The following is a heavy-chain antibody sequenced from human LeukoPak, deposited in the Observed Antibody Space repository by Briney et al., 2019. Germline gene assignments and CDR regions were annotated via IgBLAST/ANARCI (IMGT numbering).Heavy chain of an antibody. CDR3: ARVTGAYFYYGMDV. D-gene: IGHD4/OR15-4a*01. J-gene: IGHJ6*04. V-gene: IGHV1-24*01. CDR1: GYTLTELS. Sequence: GASVKVSCKVSGYTLTELSMHWVRQAPGKGLEWMGGFDPEDGETIYAQKFQGRVTMTEDTSTDTAYMELRSLRSDDTAIYYCARVTGAYFYYGMDVWGKGTTVTVSS. CDR2: FDPEDGET.